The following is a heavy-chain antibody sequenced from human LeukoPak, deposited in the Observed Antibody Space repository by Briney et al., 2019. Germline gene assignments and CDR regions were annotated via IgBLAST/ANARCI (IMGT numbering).Heavy chain of an antibody. CDR3: ARDRDVPAIGMDV. CDR1: GFTFSSYT. V-gene: IGHV3-21*06. CDR2: ISSSSSYM. J-gene: IGHJ6*02. Sequence: GGSLILSCAASGFTFSSYTMNWVRQAPGKGLEWVSSISSSSSYMYYADSVKGRFTISRDKAKNSLYLQMNSLRAEDTAVYYCARDRDVPAIGMDVWGQGTTVTVSS.